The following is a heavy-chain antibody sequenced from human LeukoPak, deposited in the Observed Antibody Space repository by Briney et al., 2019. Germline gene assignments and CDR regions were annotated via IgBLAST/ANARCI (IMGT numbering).Heavy chain of an antibody. J-gene: IGHJ4*02. CDR1: GFTFSSYG. V-gene: IGHV3-30*03. D-gene: IGHD4-11*01. CDR3: ARGNPHPNMDYSNYVY. Sequence: PGGSLRLSCAASGFTFSSYGMHWVRQAPGKGLEWVAVISYDGSNKYYADSVKGRFTISRDNSKNTLYLQMSSLRSEDTAVYYCARGNPHPNMDYSNYVYWGQGTLVTVSS. CDR2: ISYDGSNK.